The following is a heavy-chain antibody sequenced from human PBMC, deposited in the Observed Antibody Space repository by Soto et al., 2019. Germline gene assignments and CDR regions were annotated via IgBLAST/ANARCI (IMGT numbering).Heavy chain of an antibody. CDR3: ANGPYSSSGEYFQH. Sequence: GGSLRLSCAASGFTFSSDAMSWVRQAPGKGLEWVSAISGSGGSTYYADSVKGRFTISRDNSKNTLYLQMNSLRAEDTAVYYCANGPYSSSGEYFQHWGQGTLVTVSS. J-gene: IGHJ1*01. D-gene: IGHD6-13*01. CDR1: GFTFSSDA. CDR2: ISGSGGST. V-gene: IGHV3-23*01.